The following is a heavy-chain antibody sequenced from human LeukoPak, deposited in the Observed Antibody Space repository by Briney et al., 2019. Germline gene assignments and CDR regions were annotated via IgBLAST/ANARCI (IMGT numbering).Heavy chain of an antibody. V-gene: IGHV1-18*01. CDR2: VSAYNGNT. J-gene: IGHJ3*02. Sequence: ASVKVSCEASGYTFTTYGISWVRQAPGQRLEWMGWVSAYNGNTNYAQKLQGRVTMTTDTSANTAYMELGSLRSDDTAVYYCARGLLTARARDAFDIWGQGTMVTVSS. D-gene: IGHD7-27*01. CDR3: ARGLLTARARDAFDI. CDR1: GYTFTTYG.